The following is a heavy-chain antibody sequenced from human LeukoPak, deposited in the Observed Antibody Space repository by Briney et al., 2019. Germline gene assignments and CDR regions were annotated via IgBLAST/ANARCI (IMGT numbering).Heavy chain of an antibody. CDR3: ARGSGSFSGGFDY. V-gene: IGHV3-33*01. D-gene: IGHD1-26*01. J-gene: IGHJ4*02. CDR1: GFTFSSYG. CDR2: IWSDASNK. Sequence: TGRSLRLSCAASGFTFSSYGMQWARHTRGKGLEWVAIIWSDASNKYYANSVKGRFTISRDNCKNTLYLQMNSLRAEDTAVSYCARGSGSFSGGFDYWGQGTLVTVSS.